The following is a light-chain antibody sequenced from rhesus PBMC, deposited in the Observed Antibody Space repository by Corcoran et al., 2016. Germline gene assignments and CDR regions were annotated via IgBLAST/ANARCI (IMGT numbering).Light chain of an antibody. Sequence: QSALTQPPSVSKSLGQSVTISCTGTSSDIGGYNGVSWYQQHPGTAPRLLIYEVSKRPSGVPDRFSGSKSGNPASLTISGLQAEDEADYYCGSYRSGSTFVFGSGTKLTVL. CDR1: SSDIGGYNG. CDR2: EVS. V-gene: IGLV2-38*01. CDR3: GSYRSGSTFV. J-gene: IGLJ6*01.